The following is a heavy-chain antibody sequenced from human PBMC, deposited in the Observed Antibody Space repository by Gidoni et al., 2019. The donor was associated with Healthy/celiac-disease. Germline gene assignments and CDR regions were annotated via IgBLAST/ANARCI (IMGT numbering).Heavy chain of an antibody. CDR2: ISGNSGSI. CDR3: AKPGAAYGSEEDYFDY. CDR1: GFTFDDYA. D-gene: IGHD3-10*01. Sequence: EVQLVESGVGLVQPGRSLRLSCAASGFTFDDYAMHWVRQAPGKGLEWVSGISGNSGSIGYADSVKGRLTISRDNAKNSLYLQMNSLRAEDTALYYCAKPGAAYGSEEDYFDYWGQGTLVTVSS. V-gene: IGHV3-9*01. J-gene: IGHJ4*02.